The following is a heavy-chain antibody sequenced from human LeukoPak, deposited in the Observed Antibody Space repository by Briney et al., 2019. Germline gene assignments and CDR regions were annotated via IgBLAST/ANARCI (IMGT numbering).Heavy chain of an antibody. Sequence: SETLSLTCTVSGGSISSSSYYWGWIRQPPGKGLEWIGSIYYSGSTYYNPSLKSRVTISVDTSKNQFSLKLSSVTAADTSVYYCARTITMVRGPFDYWGQGTVVTVSS. D-gene: IGHD3-10*01. V-gene: IGHV4-39*01. CDR2: IYYSGST. J-gene: IGHJ4*02. CDR1: GGSISSSSYY. CDR3: ARTITMVRGPFDY.